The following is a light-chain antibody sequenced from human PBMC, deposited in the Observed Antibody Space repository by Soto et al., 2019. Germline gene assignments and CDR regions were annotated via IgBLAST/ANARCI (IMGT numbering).Light chain of an antibody. CDR3: ALYMGSGIGV. CDR2: STN. J-gene: IGLJ3*02. Sequence: QAVVTQEPSFSVSPGRTVTLTCGLSSGSVSTSYYPSWYQQTPGQAPRTVIYSTNTRSSGVPDRFSGSILGNKAALTITGAQADYEADYYCALYMGSGIGVFGGGTKLTVL. CDR1: SGSVSTSYY. V-gene: IGLV8-61*01.